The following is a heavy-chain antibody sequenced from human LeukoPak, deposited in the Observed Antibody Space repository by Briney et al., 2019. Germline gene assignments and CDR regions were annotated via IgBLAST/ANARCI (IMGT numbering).Heavy chain of an antibody. J-gene: IGHJ4*02. D-gene: IGHD4-23*01. Sequence: GGSLRLSCAASGFTFSSYSMNWVRQAPGKGLEWVSSISSSSSYIYYADSVKGRFTISRDNAKNSLYLQMNSLRAEDTAVYYCARDRVVYGGNRGDFDYWGQGTLVTVSS. V-gene: IGHV3-21*01. CDR3: ARDRVVYGGNRGDFDY. CDR2: ISSSSSYI. CDR1: GFTFSSYS.